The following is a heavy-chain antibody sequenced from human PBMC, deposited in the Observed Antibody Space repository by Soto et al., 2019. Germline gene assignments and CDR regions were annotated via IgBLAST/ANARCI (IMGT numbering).Heavy chain of an antibody. Sequence: KASETLSLTGTVSGGSISSSSYYWGWIRQPPGKGLEWIGSIYYSGSTYYNPSLKSRVTISVDTSKNQFSMKLSSVTAADTAVYYCASRYSSGCREVGYFDYCGQGTLVPVSP. CDR3: ASRYSSGCREVGYFDY. V-gene: IGHV4-39*01. J-gene: IGHJ4*02. CDR2: IYYSGST. D-gene: IGHD6-19*01. CDR1: GGSISSSSYY.